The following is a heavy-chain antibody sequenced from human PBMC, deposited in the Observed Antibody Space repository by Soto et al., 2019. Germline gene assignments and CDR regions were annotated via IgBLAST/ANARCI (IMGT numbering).Heavy chain of an antibody. CDR1: GYTLTELS. V-gene: IGHV1-24*01. J-gene: IGHJ4*02. CDR2: FDPEDGET. CDR3: ATDYRHYDYVWGSYRWNY. Sequence: GASVKVSCKVSGYTLTELSMHWVRQAPGKGLEWMGGFDPEDGETIYAQKFQGRVTMTEDTSTDTAYMELSSLRSEDTAVYYCATDYRHYDYVWGSYRWNYWGQGTLVIVSS. D-gene: IGHD3-16*02.